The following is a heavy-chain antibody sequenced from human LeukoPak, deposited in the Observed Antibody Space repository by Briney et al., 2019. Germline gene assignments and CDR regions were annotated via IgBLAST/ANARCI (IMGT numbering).Heavy chain of an antibody. CDR3: ARGGIGAAGPVGY. V-gene: IGHV4-59*01. Sequence: SETLSLTCTVAGGSISRYYWSWIRQPPGKRLGWIGYIYYSGSTNYNPSLKSRVTISVATSKNQFSLKLSSVTAADTAVYYCARGGIGAAGPVGYWGQGTLVTVSS. D-gene: IGHD6-13*01. J-gene: IGHJ4*02. CDR1: GGSISRYY. CDR2: IYYSGST.